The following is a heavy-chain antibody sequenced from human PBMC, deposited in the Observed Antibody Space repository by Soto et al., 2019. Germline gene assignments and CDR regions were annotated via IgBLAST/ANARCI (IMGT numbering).Heavy chain of an antibody. CDR1: GGTFSSYA. D-gene: IGHD1-1*01. V-gene: IGHV1-69*01. J-gene: IGHJ2*01. CDR3: ASDPDGDNPLVWYCER. CDR2: IIPIFGTA. Sequence: QVQLVQSGAEVKKPGSSVKVSCKASGGTFSSYAISWVRQAPGQGLEWMGGIIPIFGTANYAQKFQCRVTITADESTSTAYMELSSRRSEDPAVYYCASDPDGDNPLVWYCERWGRGRRVTVSS.